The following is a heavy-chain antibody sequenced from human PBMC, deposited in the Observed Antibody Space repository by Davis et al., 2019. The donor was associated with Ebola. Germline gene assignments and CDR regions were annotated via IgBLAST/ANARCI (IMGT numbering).Heavy chain of an antibody. CDR1: GFTSSSYG. J-gene: IGHJ4*02. CDR2: IWYDGSNK. Sequence: AGSLRLSCAASGFTSSSYGMHWVRQAPGQGLEWVAVIWYDGSNKYYADSVKGRFTISRDNSKNTLYLQMNSLRAEDTAVYYCARDTGITIFGVAIDYWGQGTLVTVSS. D-gene: IGHD3-3*01. CDR3: ARDTGITIFGVAIDY. V-gene: IGHV3-33*01.